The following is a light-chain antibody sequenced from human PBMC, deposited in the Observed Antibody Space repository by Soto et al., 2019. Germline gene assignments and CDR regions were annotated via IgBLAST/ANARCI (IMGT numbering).Light chain of an antibody. CDR2: WAS. Sequence: IVMTQSPDSLAVSLGERATIKCKWSQSVLYSSNNKNYLAWYQQKPGQPPKLLIYWASTRESGVPDRFSGSGSGTDFTLTISSLQAEEVAVYYCHQYYSTPPTFGGGTKVDIK. V-gene: IGKV4-1*01. J-gene: IGKJ4*01. CDR3: HQYYSTPPT. CDR1: QSVLYSSNNKNY.